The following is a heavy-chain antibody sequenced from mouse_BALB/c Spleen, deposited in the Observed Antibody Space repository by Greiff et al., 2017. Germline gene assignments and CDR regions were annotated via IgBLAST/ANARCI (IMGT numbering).Heavy chain of an antibody. V-gene: IGHV5-6-5*01. Sequence: EVKLMESGGGLVKPGGSLKLSCAASGFTFSSYAMSWVRQTPEKRLEWVASISSGGSTYYPDSVKGRFTISRDNARNILYLQMSSLRSEDTAMYYCARGPDYDYAIDSWGQGTSVTVSS. CDR1: GFTFSSYA. J-gene: IGHJ4*01. CDR2: ISSGGST. D-gene: IGHD2-4*01. CDR3: ARGPDYDYAIDS.